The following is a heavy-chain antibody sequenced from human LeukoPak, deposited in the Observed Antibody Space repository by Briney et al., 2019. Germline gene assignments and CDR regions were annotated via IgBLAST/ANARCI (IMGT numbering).Heavy chain of an antibody. CDR2: ISGSGGST. CDR1: GFTFSSYA. D-gene: IGHD3-10*01. J-gene: IGHJ5*02. CDR3: AKDGMKGLVYYGSGIPFGRFDP. Sequence: SGGSLRLSCAASGFTFSSYAMTWVRQAPGKGLEWVSVISGSGGSTYYADSVKGRFTISRDNSKNTLYLQMNSLRAEDTAVYYCAKDGMKGLVYYGSGIPFGRFDPWGQGTLVTVSS. V-gene: IGHV3-23*01.